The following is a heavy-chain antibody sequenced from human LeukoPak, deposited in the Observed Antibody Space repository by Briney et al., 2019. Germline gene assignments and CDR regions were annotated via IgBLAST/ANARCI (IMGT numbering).Heavy chain of an antibody. CDR1: GGTFSSYA. CDR2: IIPIFGTV. D-gene: IGHD6-19*01. CDR3: ATVRIAVAGWAEYFQH. J-gene: IGHJ1*01. V-gene: IGHV1-69*05. Sequence: ASVKVSCKASGGTFSSYAISWVRQAPGQGLEWMGGIIPIFGTVNYAQKFQGRVTITTDESTSTAYMELSSLRSEDTAVYYCATVRIAVAGWAEYFQHWGQGTLVTVSS.